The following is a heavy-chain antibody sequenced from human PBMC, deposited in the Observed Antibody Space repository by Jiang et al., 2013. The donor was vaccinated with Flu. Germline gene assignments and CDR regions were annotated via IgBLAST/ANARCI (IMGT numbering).Heavy chain of an antibody. D-gene: IGHD3-22*01. Sequence: VKPSETLSLTCTVSGGSISSYYWSWIRQPPGKGLEWIGYIYYSGSTNYNPSLKSRVTISVDTSKNQFSLKLSSVTAADTAVYYCARGANYDSLFDYWGQGTLVTVSS. CDR3: ARGANYDSLFDY. J-gene: IGHJ4*02. CDR1: GGSISSYY. CDR2: IYYSGST. V-gene: IGHV4-59*01.